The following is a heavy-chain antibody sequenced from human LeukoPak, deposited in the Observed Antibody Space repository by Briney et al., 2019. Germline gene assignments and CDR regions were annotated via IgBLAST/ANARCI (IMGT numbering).Heavy chain of an antibody. CDR3: ARDNSVEDTAWWFDP. V-gene: IGHV1-46*01. CDR1: GYTFTSYC. D-gene: IGHD4-23*01. Sequence: ASVKVSCKASGYTFTSYCMHWVRQAPGQGLECMGIINPSGGSTSYAQKFQGRVTMTRDMSTSTDYMELSSLRSEDTAVYYCARDNSVEDTAWWFDPWGQGTLVTVSS. CDR2: INPSGGST. J-gene: IGHJ5*02.